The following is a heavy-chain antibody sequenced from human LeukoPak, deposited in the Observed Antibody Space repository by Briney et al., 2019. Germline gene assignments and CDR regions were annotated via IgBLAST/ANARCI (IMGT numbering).Heavy chain of an antibody. J-gene: IGHJ5*02. CDR3: ARGYCSSTSCPEGDWFDP. Sequence: SETLSLTCAVYGGSFSGYYWSWIRQPPGKGLEWIGEINHSGSTNYNPSLKSRVTISVDTSKNQFSLKLSSVTAADTAVYYCARGYCSSTSCPEGDWFDPWGQGTLVTVSS. CDR2: INHSGST. CDR1: GGSFSGYY. V-gene: IGHV4-34*01. D-gene: IGHD2-2*01.